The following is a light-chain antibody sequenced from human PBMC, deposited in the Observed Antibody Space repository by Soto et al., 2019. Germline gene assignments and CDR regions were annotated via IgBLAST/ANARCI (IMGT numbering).Light chain of an antibody. J-gene: IGLJ2*01. CDR3: AAWDDSIVV. CDR2: EVT. Sequence: QSALTQPPSASGSPGQSVTISCTGTSRDVGGYDSVSWYRQYPGKAPKLIIYEVTKRPSGVPHRFSGSKSGNRASLTVSGLQADDEGDYYCAAWDDSIVVFGGGTKVTVL. V-gene: IGLV2-8*01. CDR1: SRDVGGYDS.